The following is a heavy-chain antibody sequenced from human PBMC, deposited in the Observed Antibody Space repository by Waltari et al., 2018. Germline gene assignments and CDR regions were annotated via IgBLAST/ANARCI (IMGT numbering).Heavy chain of an antibody. Sequence: QVQLLQSGAGVKKPGSSVQVSGKASGGTFSSYASSWVRQAPGQGLEWMGRIIPIFGTANYAQKFQGRVTITAAKATTTAYMELRSLRTEDTAVYDCALYYYDSSGYSYRVPFDLWGQGTMVTVSS. J-gene: IGHJ5*02. CDR3: ALYYYDSSGYSYRVPFDL. D-gene: IGHD3-22*01. CDR2: IIPIFGTA. V-gene: IGHV1-69*08. CDR1: GGTFSSYA.